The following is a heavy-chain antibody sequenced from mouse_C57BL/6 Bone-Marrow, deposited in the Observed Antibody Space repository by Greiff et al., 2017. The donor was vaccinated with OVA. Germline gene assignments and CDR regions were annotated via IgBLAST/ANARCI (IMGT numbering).Heavy chain of an antibody. CDR1: GFTFSNYW. V-gene: IGHV6-3*01. D-gene: IGHD4-1*02. Sequence: EVKVEESGGGLVQPGGSMKLSCVASGFTFSNYWMNWVRQSPEKGLEWVAQIRLKSDNYATHYAESVKGRFTISRDDSKSSVYLQMNNLGAEDTGIYCCTVNWDGFDYWGQGTTLTVSS. J-gene: IGHJ2*01. CDR3: TVNWDGFDY. CDR2: IRLKSDNYAT.